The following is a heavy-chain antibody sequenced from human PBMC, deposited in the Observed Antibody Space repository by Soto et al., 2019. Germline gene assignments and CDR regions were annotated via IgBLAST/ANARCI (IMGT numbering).Heavy chain of an antibody. Sequence: PGESLKISCKGSGYSFTSYWIGWVRQMPGKGLEWMGIIYPGDSDTRYSPSFEGQVTISADKSITTAYLQWSSLKASDTAMYYCARPSYSSSRYYGMAVWGQGTTVTVPS. CDR3: ARPSYSSSRYYGMAV. V-gene: IGHV5-51*01. CDR1: GYSFTSYW. D-gene: IGHD6-6*01. J-gene: IGHJ6*02. CDR2: IYPGDSDT.